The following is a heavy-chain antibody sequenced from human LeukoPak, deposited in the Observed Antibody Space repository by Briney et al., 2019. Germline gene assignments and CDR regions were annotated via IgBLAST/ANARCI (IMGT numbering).Heavy chain of an antibody. Sequence: GASVKVSCKASGGSFSNYAFSWVRQAPGQGLEWMGRITPIVDIATYIQKFQGRVTITANKFTSTAYMELSSLTSEDTAVYYCARDHCSGGSCHGGHWGQGTLVTVSS. J-gene: IGHJ4*02. CDR3: ARDHCSGGSCHGGH. V-gene: IGHV1-69*04. CDR2: ITPIVDIA. D-gene: IGHD2-15*01. CDR1: GGSFSNYA.